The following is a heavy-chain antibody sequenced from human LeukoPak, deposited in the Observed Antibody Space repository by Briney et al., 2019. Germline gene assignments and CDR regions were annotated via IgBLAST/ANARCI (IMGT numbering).Heavy chain of an antibody. CDR3: ARGPTVQEDLDY. CDR1: GITVSSND. CDR2: IYSGGST. J-gene: IGHJ4*02. V-gene: IGHV3-66*01. Sequence: GGSLRLSCAASGITVSSNDMSWVRQAPGKGLEWVSVIYSGGSTYYADSVKGRFTISRDVSKNTLYLQMNSLRAEDTAVYHCARGPTVQEDLDYWGQGTLVTVSS.